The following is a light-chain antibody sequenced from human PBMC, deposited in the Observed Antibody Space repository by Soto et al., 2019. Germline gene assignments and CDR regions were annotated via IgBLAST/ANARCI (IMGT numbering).Light chain of an antibody. Sequence: EMVLTQSPGTLSLSPGERATLSCRASQSVSNNYLAWYQQKTGQAPRLLIYEASSGATDIPDWFSGGGSGTDFTLTINRLEPEDFAVYYCQQYAASPYTFGQKTNVEIK. CDR3: QQYAASPYT. V-gene: IGKV3-20*01. CDR1: QSVSNNY. J-gene: IGKJ2*01. CDR2: EAS.